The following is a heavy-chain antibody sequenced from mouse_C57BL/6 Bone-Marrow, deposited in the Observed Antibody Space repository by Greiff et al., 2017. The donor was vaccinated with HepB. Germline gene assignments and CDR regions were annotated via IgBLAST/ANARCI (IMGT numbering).Heavy chain of an antibody. Sequence: VQLQESGAELARPGASVKLSCKASGYTFTSYGISWVKQRTGQDLEWIGEIYPRSGNTYYNEKFKGKATLTADKSSSTAYMELRSLTSEDSAVYFCARPDAWYFDVWGTGTTVTVSS. J-gene: IGHJ1*03. CDR3: ARPDAWYFDV. CDR1: GYTFTSYG. V-gene: IGHV1-81*01. CDR2: IYPRSGNT.